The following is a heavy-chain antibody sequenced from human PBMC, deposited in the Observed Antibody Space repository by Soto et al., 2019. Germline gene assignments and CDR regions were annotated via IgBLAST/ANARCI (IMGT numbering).Heavy chain of an antibody. CDR2: IYYSGST. J-gene: IGHJ6*02. V-gene: IGHV4-30-4*01. Sequence: SETLSLTCTVSGGSISSADYYWSWVRQPPGKGLEWIGYIYYSGSTFFNPSLKSRVTISKDTSRNQFSLRLNSVTAADTAVYYCARAIVVTIGGMDVWGQGTTVTVS. CDR3: ARAIVVTIGGMDV. CDR1: GGSISSADYY. D-gene: IGHD5-12*01.